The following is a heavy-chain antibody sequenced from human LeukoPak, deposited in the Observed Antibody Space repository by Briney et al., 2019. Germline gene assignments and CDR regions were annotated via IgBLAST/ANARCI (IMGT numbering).Heavy chain of an antibody. CDR3: ARDGVVPAAMRWYYYYYYMDV. J-gene: IGHJ6*03. CDR1: GGSISSYY. V-gene: IGHV4-4*07. CDR2: IYTSGST. D-gene: IGHD2-2*01. Sequence: PSETLSLTCTVSGGSISSYYWSWIRQPAGKGLECIGRIYTSGSTNYNPSLTSRVPISVDTSKNQFSLKLSSVTAADTAVYYCARDGVVPAAMRWYYYYYYMDVWGKGTTVTVS.